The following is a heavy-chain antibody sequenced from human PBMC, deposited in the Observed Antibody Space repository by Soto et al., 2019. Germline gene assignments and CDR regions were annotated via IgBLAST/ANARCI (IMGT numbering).Heavy chain of an antibody. V-gene: IGHV4-59*01. Sequence: QVQLQESGPGLVKPSETLSLTCTVSGGSISSYYWSWIRQPPGKGLEWIGYIYYSGSTDYNPSLMGRVTMSVDTSKNQFSLKLSSVTAADTAVYYCARERSLTMVRGVVTIMDYWGQGTLVTVSS. CDR1: GGSISSYY. D-gene: IGHD3-10*01. CDR3: ARERSLTMVRGVVTIMDY. J-gene: IGHJ4*02. CDR2: IYYSGST.